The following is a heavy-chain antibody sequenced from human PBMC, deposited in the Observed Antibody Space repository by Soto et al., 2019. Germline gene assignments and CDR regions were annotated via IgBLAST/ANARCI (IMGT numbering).Heavy chain of an antibody. J-gene: IGHJ4*02. CDR2: ISGSGLST. CDR1: GLPFSRYA. Sequence: GSLSLSCAASGLPFSRYAMSWVRQAPGKGLEWVSGISGSGLSTNYADSVKGRFTISRDNSKNTLYLQMNSLRAEDTAVYYCAKMTTRRFDYWGQGTLVTVSS. CDR3: AKMTTRRFDY. V-gene: IGHV3-23*01. D-gene: IGHD4-17*01.